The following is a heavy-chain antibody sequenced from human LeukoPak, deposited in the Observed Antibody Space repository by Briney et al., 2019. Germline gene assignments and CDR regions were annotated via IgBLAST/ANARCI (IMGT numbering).Heavy chain of an antibody. CDR2: INPSGGST. V-gene: IGHV1-46*01. D-gene: IGHD3-22*01. CDR1: GYTFTSYY. Sequence: EASVKVSCKASGYTFTSYYIHWVRQAPGQGLEWMGIINPSGGSTSYAQKFQGRVTMTRDTSTSTVYMELSSLRSEDTAVYYCARDYYYDSSGYPPSFDYWGQGTLVTVSS. CDR3: ARDYYYDSSGYPPSFDY. J-gene: IGHJ4*02.